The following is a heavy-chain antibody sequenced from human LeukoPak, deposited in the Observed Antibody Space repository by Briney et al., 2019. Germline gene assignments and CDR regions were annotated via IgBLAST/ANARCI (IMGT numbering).Heavy chain of an antibody. CDR1: GGSISSSSYY. CDR3: ARDPQGDFWSATAYYFDY. Sequence: SETLSLTCTVSGGSISSSSYYWGWIRQPPGKGLEWIGSIYYSGSTYYNPSLKSRVTISVDTSKNQFSLKLSSVTAADTAVYYCARDPQGDFWSATAYYFDYWGQGTLVIVSS. CDR2: IYYSGST. D-gene: IGHD3-3*01. J-gene: IGHJ4*02. V-gene: IGHV4-39*07.